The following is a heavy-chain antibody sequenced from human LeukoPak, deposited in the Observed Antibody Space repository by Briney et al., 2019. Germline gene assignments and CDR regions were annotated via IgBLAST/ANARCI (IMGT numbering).Heavy chain of an antibody. Sequence: GASAKVSCKASGYTFTSYGISWVRQAPGQGLEWMGWISAYNGNTNYAQKLQGRVTMTTDTSTSTAYMELGSLRSDDTAVYYCARVGASLFYYYGMDVWGQGTTVTVSS. CDR2: ISAYNGNT. D-gene: IGHD3-10*01. CDR3: ARVGASLFYYYGMDV. CDR1: GYTFTSYG. J-gene: IGHJ6*02. V-gene: IGHV1-18*01.